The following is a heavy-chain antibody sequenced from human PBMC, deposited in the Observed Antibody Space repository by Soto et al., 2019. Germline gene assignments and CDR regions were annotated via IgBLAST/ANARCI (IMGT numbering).Heavy chain of an antibody. D-gene: IGHD2-15*01. CDR3: AKKVPAALRLYYFFGLDV. CDR1: GASISSDNR. J-gene: IGHJ6*02. V-gene: IGHV4-4*02. Sequence: SGTLSLTCAVSGASISSDNRWTWVRQPPGEGLEWIGEISQSGTTKYNPSLASRVTISVDKSKNQFSLRLTSMTAADTAVYYCAKKVPAALRLYYFFGLDVWGQGTTVTVS. CDR2: ISQSGTT.